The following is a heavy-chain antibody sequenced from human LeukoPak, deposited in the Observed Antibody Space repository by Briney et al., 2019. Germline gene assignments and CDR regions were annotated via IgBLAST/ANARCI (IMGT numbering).Heavy chain of an antibody. D-gene: IGHD3-9*01. J-gene: IGHJ4*02. Sequence: GGSLRLSCAATGFTVSSNYMSWVRQAPGKGLEWVSVIYSGGSTYYADSVKGRFTISRDNSKNTLYLQMNSLRAEDTAVYYCARESRVLRYFDWLPQKKYADYWGQGTLVTVSS. CDR1: GFTVSSNY. CDR3: ARESRVLRYFDWLPQKKYADY. V-gene: IGHV3-66*01. CDR2: IYSGGST.